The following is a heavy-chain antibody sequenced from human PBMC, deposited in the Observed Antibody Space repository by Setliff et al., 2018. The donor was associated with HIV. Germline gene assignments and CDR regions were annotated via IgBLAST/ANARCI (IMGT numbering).Heavy chain of an antibody. CDR3: ARDLSPGITAPLDY. V-gene: IGHV3-53*01. CDR2: IYSGGST. J-gene: IGHJ4*02. D-gene: IGHD6-13*01. Sequence: PGGSLRLSCAASGFTVSSNYMSWVRQAPGKGLEWVSVIYSGGSTYYADSVKGRFTISRGNAKNSLYLQMNSLRAEDTAVYYCARDLSPGITAPLDYWGQGTLVTVSS. CDR1: GFTVSSNY.